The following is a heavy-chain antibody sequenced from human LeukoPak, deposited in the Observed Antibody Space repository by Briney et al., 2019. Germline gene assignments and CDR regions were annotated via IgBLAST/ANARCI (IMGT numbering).Heavy chain of an antibody. CDR1: GGSISSSS. V-gene: IGHV3-21*01. Sequence: ETLSLTCTVSGGSISSSSYYWGWIRQPPGKGLEWVSSISSSSSYIYYADSVKGRFTISRDNSKNTLYLQMNSLRAEDTAVYYCAKPGYCSSTSCYLGWFDPWGQGTLVTVSS. J-gene: IGHJ5*02. CDR2: ISSSSSYI. D-gene: IGHD2-2*01. CDR3: AKPGYCSSTSCYLGWFDP.